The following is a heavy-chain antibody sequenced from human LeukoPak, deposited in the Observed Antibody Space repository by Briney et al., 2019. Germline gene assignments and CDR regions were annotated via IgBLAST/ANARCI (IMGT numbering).Heavy chain of an antibody. Sequence: PGGSLRLSCAASGFTFSTYAMHWVRQAPGKGLEWVAVISYDGSSKYYTDSVKGRFTISRDNSKNTLYLQMNSLRAEDTAVYYCARIAKVWFGELLHMDVWGKGTTVTVSS. CDR2: ISYDGSSK. J-gene: IGHJ6*03. CDR3: ARIAKVWFGELLHMDV. V-gene: IGHV3-30*04. D-gene: IGHD3-10*01. CDR1: GFTFSTYA.